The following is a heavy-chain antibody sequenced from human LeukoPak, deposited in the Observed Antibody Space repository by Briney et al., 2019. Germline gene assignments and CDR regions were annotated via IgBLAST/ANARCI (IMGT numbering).Heavy chain of an antibody. Sequence: PGGSLRLSCAASGFTFSTYEMNWVRQAPGKGLEWVSYISSSGSTVYYADSVKGRFTISRDNAKNSLYLQMNSLRAEDTAVYYCARRKYCSGGSCPTNYYYYYIDVWGKGTTVTVSS. J-gene: IGHJ6*03. CDR3: ARRKYCSGGSCPTNYYYYYIDV. D-gene: IGHD2-15*01. V-gene: IGHV3-48*03. CDR2: ISSSGSTV. CDR1: GFTFSTYE.